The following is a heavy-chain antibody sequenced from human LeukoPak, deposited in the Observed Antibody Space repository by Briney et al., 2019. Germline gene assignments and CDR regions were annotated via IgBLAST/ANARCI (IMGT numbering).Heavy chain of an antibody. D-gene: IGHD3-3*01. Sequence: GGSLILPCAASGFSATSNYMTWVRQAPGQGLEWVSILYSDGRRHFADSVKGRFTISRDISKNTLHLQMNSLRADDTAVYYCARVESGSGVLDSWGQGTLVTVSS. V-gene: IGHV3-53*01. CDR1: GFSATSNY. CDR3: ARVESGSGVLDS. J-gene: IGHJ4*02. CDR2: LYSDGRR.